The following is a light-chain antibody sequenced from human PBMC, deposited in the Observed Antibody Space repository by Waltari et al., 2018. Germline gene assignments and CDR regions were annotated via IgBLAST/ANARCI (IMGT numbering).Light chain of an antibody. J-gene: IGKJ4*01. CDR3: MQGVKLPLT. CDR1: QSLLHVNGKTY. Sequence: DIVMTQSPRSLSVSPGQSASISCKSSQSLLHVNGKTYLYWYLQRPGQSPQLLISEVSSRLSGVPDRFSGSGSGTDFTLKISRMEPEDVGFYYCMQGVKLPLTFGGGTKVEIK. V-gene: IGKV2-29*03. CDR2: EVS.